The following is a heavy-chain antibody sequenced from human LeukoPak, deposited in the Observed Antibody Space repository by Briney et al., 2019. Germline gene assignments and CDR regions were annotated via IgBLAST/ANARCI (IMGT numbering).Heavy chain of an antibody. CDR2: ISYDGSNK. CDR3: ARDLVRSIVDWPDSSGYFIDY. CDR1: GFTFSSYA. D-gene: IGHD3-22*01. J-gene: IGHJ4*02. Sequence: GGSLRLSCAASGFTFSSYAMHWVRQAPGKGLEWVAVISYDGSNKYYADSVKGRFTISRDNSKNTLYLQMNSLRAEDTAVYYCARDLVRSIVDWPDSSGYFIDYWGQGTLVTVSS. V-gene: IGHV3-30-3*01.